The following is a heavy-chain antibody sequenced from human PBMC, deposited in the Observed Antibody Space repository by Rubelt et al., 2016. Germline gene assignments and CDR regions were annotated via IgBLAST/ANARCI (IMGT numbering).Heavy chain of an antibody. V-gene: IGHV3-72*01. CDR2: SRNQAKSYTT. CDR1: GFTLSDQH. J-gene: IGHJ5*02. CDR3: ASWATTMVRTLGA. D-gene: IGHD3-10*01. Sequence: SGGGLVQPGGSLRLSCAASGFTLSDQHLDWVRQAPGKGLEWVGRSRNQAKSYTTDYAASVKGRFAISRDDSKNSLYLQMNSLTTEDTAVYYCASWATTMVRTLGAWGQGTLVTVSS.